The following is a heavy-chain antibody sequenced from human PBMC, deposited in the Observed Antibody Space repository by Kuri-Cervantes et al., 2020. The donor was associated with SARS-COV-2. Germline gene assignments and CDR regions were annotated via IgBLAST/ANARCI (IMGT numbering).Heavy chain of an antibody. CDR2: INPNSGGT. CDR1: GYTFTGYY. CDR3: ARDRRTGGYSSGFDL. Sequence: ASVKVSCKASGYTFTGYYMHWVRQAPGQGLEWMGWINPNSGGTNYAQKFQDRVTMTRDTSTTTIHMELSRLTPDDTAVFYCARDRRTGGYSSGFDLWGQGTLVTVSS. D-gene: IGHD5-18*01. V-gene: IGHV1-2*02. J-gene: IGHJ4*02.